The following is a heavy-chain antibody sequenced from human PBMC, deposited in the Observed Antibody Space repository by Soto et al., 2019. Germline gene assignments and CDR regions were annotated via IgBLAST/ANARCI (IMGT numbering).Heavy chain of an antibody. CDR2: ISYDGSNK. CDR1: GFTFSSYA. D-gene: IGHD1-26*01. J-gene: IGHJ6*02. CDR3: ARDYYTYYDYGIDV. V-gene: IGHV3-30-3*01. Sequence: QVQLVESGGGVVQPGRSLRLSCAASGFTFSSYAMHWVRQAPGKGLEWVAVISYDGSNKYYADSVKGRFTISRDNSKNTLYLQMNSLRAEYMAVYYCARDYYTYYDYGIDVWGQGTTVTVSS.